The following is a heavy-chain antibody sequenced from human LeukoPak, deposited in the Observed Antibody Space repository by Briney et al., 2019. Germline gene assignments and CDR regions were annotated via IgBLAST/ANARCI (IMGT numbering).Heavy chain of an antibody. J-gene: IGHJ4*02. D-gene: IGHD2-15*01. CDR3: ATVRDIVVGGGPYYFDY. CDR2: INPHNGDT. Sequence: ASVKVSCKASGYTFIGYYLHWVRQAPGQGLEWMGWINPHNGDTNYAQKFQGRVTMTRDTSITTAYMELSRLNSDDMAVYYCATVRDIVVGGGPYYFDYWGQGTLVTVSS. V-gene: IGHV1-2*02. CDR1: GYTFIGYY.